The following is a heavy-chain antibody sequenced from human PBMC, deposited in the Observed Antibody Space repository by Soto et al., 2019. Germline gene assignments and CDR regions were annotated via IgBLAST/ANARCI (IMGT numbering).Heavy chain of an antibody. D-gene: IGHD3-9*01. Sequence: GGSLRLSCAASGFTFSNYAISWVRQAPGKGLEWVSTISSNSAYIYYTDALRGRFTISRDNAKNSLHLQMNSLRAEDTAVYYCARVFDQTYYYYYYGMDVWGQGTTVTVSS. V-gene: IGHV3-21*01. J-gene: IGHJ6*02. CDR3: ARVFDQTYYYYYYGMDV. CDR1: GFTFSNYA. CDR2: ISSNSAYI.